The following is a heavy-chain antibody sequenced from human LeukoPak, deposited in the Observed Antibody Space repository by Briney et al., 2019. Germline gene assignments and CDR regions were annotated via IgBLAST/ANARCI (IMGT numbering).Heavy chain of an antibody. J-gene: IGHJ4*02. CDR3: ARLSPELRFLEWLLLATYFDY. D-gene: IGHD3-3*01. V-gene: IGHV3-66*04. CDR2: IYSGGST. CDR1: GFTVSSNY. Sequence: SGGSLRLSCAASGFTVSSNYMSWVRQAPGKGLEWVSVIYSGGSTYYADSVKGRFTISRDNAKNSLYLQMNSLRAEDTAVYYCARLSPELRFLEWLLLATYFDYWGQGTLVTVSS.